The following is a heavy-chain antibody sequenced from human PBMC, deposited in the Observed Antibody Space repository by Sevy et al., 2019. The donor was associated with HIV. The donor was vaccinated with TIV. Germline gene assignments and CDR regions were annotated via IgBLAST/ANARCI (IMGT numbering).Heavy chain of an antibody. CDR3: ATLSGNYWGDWLDP. V-gene: IGHV3-15*07. Sequence: GGSLRLSCVASAFTFSNDWMTWVRQAPGKGLEWVGHIRSATDGGTTDYAAPVKGRFTISRHDSTNTVYLEMNSLKIDDTGVYLCATLSGNYWGDWLDPWGQGTLVTVSS. D-gene: IGHD5-12*01. CDR1: AFTFSNDW. CDR2: IRSATDGGTT. J-gene: IGHJ5*02.